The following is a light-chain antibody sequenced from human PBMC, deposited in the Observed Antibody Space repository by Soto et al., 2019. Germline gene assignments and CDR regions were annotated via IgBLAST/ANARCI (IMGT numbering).Light chain of an antibody. CDR3: QQRSNWT. J-gene: IGKJ1*01. CDR2: DAS. Sequence: EVVLTHSPATLSVSPGEIATLSCRASQGVSSYLAWYQQKPGQAPRLLIYDASNRATGIPARFSGSGSGTDFTLTISSLEPEDFAVYYCQQRSNWTFGQGTKVDIK. V-gene: IGKV3-11*01. CDR1: QGVSSY.